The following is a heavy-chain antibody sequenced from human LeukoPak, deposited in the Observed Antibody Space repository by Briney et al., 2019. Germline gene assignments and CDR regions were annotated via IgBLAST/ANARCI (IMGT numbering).Heavy chain of an antibody. V-gene: IGHV4-39*07. CDR1: GVSISSISYY. J-gene: IGHJ3*02. CDR2: IYYSGST. CDR3: ARLPLQADYSGSYLGAFDI. Sequence: SETLSLTCTVSGVSISSISYYCGWIRQPPGKGLEWIGSIYYSGSTYYNPSLKSRVTISVDTSKTEFSLKLSSVTAADSAVYYYARLPLQADYSGSYLGAFDIWGQGTMVTVSS. D-gene: IGHD1-26*01.